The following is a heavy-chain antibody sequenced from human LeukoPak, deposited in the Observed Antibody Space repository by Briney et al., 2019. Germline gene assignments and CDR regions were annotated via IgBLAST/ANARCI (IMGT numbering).Heavy chain of an antibody. CDR2: IYPADSDT. V-gene: IGHV5-51*01. CDR1: GYSFTTSW. D-gene: IGHD5-24*01. Sequence: GESLTISCKDSGYSFTTSWIGWVRQMPGKGLEWMGIIYPADSDTKYSPSFQGQVTISADKSINTAFLQWSSLEASDTAMYYCASLRHIEMAPLYWGQGTLVTVSS. CDR3: ASLRHIEMAPLY. J-gene: IGHJ4*02.